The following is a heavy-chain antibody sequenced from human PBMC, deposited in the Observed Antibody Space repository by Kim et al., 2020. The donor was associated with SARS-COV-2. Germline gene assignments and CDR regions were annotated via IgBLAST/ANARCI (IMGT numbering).Heavy chain of an antibody. Sequence: SETLSLTCAVYGGSFSGYYWSWIRQPPGKGLEWIGEINHSGSTNYNPSLKSRVTISVDTSKNQFSLKLSSVTAADTAVYYCARGQRSFGVGIIRYYYYYYMDVWGKGTTVTVSS. J-gene: IGHJ6*03. CDR1: GGSFSGYY. D-gene: IGHD3-3*01. V-gene: IGHV4-34*01. CDR2: INHSGST. CDR3: ARGQRSFGVGIIRYYYYYYMDV.